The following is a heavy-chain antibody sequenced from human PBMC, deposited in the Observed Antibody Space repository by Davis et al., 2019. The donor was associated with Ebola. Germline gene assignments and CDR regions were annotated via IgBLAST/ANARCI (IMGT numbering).Heavy chain of an antibody. J-gene: IGHJ4*02. CDR1: GYTFTGYY. CDR2: INTNTGNP. D-gene: IGHD6-13*01. CDR3: ARVSSSWYWGYYFDY. Sequence: ASVKVSCKASGYTFTGYYMHWVRQAPGQGLEWMGWINTNTGNPTYAQGFTGRFVFSLDTSVSTAYLQISSLKAEDTAVYYCARVSSSWYWGYYFDYWGQGTLVTVSS. V-gene: IGHV7-4-1*02.